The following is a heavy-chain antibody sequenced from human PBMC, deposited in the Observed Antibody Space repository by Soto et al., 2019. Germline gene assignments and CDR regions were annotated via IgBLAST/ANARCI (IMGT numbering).Heavy chain of an antibody. Sequence: SETLSLTCTVSGASINNTSYYWGWIRQSPGKGLEWIGNIYYSGKTYYSPSLKSRVSISVDASRNQFSLRLSSVTAADTAVYYCGRPWGIGLTPPGPWGQGVLVTVSS. CDR1: GASINNTSYY. D-gene: IGHD6-13*01. CDR2: IYYSGKT. V-gene: IGHV4-39*01. CDR3: GRPWGIGLTPPGP. J-gene: IGHJ5*02.